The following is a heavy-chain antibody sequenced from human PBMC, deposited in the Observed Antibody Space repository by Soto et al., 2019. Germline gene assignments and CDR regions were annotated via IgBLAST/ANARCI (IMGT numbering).Heavy chain of an antibody. CDR3: ARYYYGSGSYYKYAFDI. V-gene: IGHV1-2*04. CDR2: INPNSGGT. D-gene: IGHD3-10*01. CDR1: GYTFTSYA. J-gene: IGHJ3*02. Sequence: GASVKVSCKASGYTFTSYAMHWVRQAPGQRLEWMGWINPNSGGTNYAQKFQGWVTMTRDTSISTAYMELSRLRSDDTAVYYCARYYYGSGSYYKYAFDIWGQGTMVTVSS.